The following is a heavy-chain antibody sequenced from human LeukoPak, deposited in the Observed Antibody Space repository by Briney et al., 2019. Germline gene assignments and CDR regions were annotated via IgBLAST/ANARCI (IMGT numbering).Heavy chain of an antibody. CDR2: TYYRSRWYY. CDR3: AKGYLRSGFDS. V-gene: IGHV6-1*01. CDR1: GDSVSSNSAS. Sequence: SQTLSLTCAISGDSVSSNSASWNWIRQSPSGGLEWLGRTYYRSRWYYEYAVSVNSRMTINADTSKNQFSLQLNPVTPGDTAVYYCAKGYLRSGFDSWGQGTLVTVSS. D-gene: IGHD5/OR15-5a*01. J-gene: IGHJ4*02.